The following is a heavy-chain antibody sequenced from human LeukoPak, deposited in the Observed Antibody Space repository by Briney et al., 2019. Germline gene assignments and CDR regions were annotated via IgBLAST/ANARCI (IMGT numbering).Heavy chain of an antibody. CDR3: ARVFHQYSRSFDY. CDR2: ISYDGSNK. V-gene: IGHV3-30-3*01. D-gene: IGHD6-6*01. CDR1: GFTFSSYA. J-gene: IGHJ4*02. Sequence: GGSLRLSCAASGFTFSSYAMHWVRQAPGKGLEWVAVISYDGSNKYYADSVKGRFTISRDNSKNTLYLQMNSLRAEDTAVYYCARVFHQYSRSFDYWGQGTLVTVSS.